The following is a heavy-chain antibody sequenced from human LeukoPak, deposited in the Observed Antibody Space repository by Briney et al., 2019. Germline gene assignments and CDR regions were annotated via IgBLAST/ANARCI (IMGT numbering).Heavy chain of an antibody. CDR3: AKDLSITMIVVVKREDDAFDI. CDR1: RFTFSNYA. J-gene: IGHJ3*02. D-gene: IGHD3-22*01. CDR2: IRDSAYRT. V-gene: IGHV3-23*01. Sequence: PGGSLRLSCAASRFTFSNYAMSWVRQAPGKGLEWVSSIRDSAYRTYYADSVKGRFTISRDNSKNTLYLQMNSLRAEDTAVYYCAKDLSITMIVVVKREDDAFDIWGQGTMVTVSS.